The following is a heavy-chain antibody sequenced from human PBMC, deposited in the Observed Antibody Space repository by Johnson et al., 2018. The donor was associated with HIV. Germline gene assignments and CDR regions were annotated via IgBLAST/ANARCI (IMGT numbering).Heavy chain of an antibody. V-gene: IGHV3-53*01. D-gene: IGHD2-2*01. Sequence: VQLVESGGGLIQPGGSLRLSCAASGFTVSSNYMSWVRQAPGKGLEWVSAISGSGTKTPYADSVTGRFTISRDNSKSTLYLQMNSLRAGDTAVYYCARGSPLSTGWYGSFDLWGQGTMVTVSS. CDR2: ISGSGTKT. CDR3: ARGSPLSTGWYGSFDL. CDR1: GFTVSSNY. J-gene: IGHJ3*01.